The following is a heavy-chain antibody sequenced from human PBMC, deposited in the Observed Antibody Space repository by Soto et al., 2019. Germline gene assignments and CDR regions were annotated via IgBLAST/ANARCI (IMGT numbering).Heavy chain of an antibody. V-gene: IGHV3-9*01. Sequence: ESGGGLVQPGRSLRLSCAASGFTFDDYAMHWVRQAPGKGLEWVSGISWNSGSIGYADSVKGRFTISRDNAKNSLYLQMNSLRAEDTALYYCAKSHGGFYYGSGSYLVYWGQGTLVTVSS. J-gene: IGHJ4*02. CDR3: AKSHGGFYYGSGSYLVY. D-gene: IGHD3-10*01. CDR2: ISWNSGSI. CDR1: GFTFDDYA.